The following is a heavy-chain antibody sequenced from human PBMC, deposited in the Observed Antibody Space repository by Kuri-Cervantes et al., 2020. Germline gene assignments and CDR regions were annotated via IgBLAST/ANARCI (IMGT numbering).Heavy chain of an antibody. CDR2: INPNSGGT. D-gene: IGHD3-10*01. CDR1: GYTFTGYY. CDR3: ARDGGDSGDYGDC. J-gene: IGHJ4*02. Sequence: ASVKVSCKASGYTFTGYYMHWVRQAPGQGLEWMGWINPNSGGTNYAQKFQGRVTMTRDTSISTACMELSRLRSDDTAVYYCARDGGDSGDYGDCWGQETLVTVSS. V-gene: IGHV1-2*02.